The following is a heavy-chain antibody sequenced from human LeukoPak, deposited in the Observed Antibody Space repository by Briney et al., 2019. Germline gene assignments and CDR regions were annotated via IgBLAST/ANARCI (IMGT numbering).Heavy chain of an antibody. J-gene: IGHJ3*02. Sequence: PGGSLRLSCAASGFTFSSYSVNWVRQAPGKGLEWVSSISSSSSYIYYADSVKGRFTISRDNAKNSLYLQMNSLRAEDTAVYYCARPLLWFGELLFHDAFDIWGQGTMVTVSS. V-gene: IGHV3-21*01. D-gene: IGHD3-10*01. CDR3: ARPLLWFGELLFHDAFDI. CDR2: ISSSSSYI. CDR1: GFTFSSYS.